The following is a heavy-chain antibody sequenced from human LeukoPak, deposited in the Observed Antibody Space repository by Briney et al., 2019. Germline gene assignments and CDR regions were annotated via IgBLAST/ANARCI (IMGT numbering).Heavy chain of an antibody. Sequence: ASVKVSCKASGGTFSSYAISWVRQAPGQGLEWMGRIIPILGMANYAQKFQGRVTITADKSTSTAYMELSSLRSEDTAVYYCARSLGHSYSSGYHDYYYGMDVWGQGTTVTVSS. CDR2: IIPILGMA. V-gene: IGHV1-69*04. CDR3: ARSLGHSYSSGYHDYYYGMDV. CDR1: GGTFSSYA. D-gene: IGHD3-22*01. J-gene: IGHJ6*02.